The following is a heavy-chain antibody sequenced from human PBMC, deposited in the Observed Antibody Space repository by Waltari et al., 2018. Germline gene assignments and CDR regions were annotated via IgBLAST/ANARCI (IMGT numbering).Heavy chain of an antibody. CDR1: GFRFSTSE. J-gene: IGHJ6*02. V-gene: IGHV3-48*03. CDR2: XSDRSDRI. CDR3: GRYLNX. D-gene: IGHD2-8*01. Sequence: EVPVVXSGGXLVQPGGSPRLSCVASGFRFSTSEMNWVSQSPGKGLEWVAHXSDRSDRIYXGDSVKGRFTISRDNAGXXLYLQMNNXRXEDXAIYYCGRYLNXWGLGTXVTVSS.